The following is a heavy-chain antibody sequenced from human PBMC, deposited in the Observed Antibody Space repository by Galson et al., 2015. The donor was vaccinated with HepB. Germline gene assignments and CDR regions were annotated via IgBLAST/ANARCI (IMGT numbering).Heavy chain of an antibody. J-gene: IGHJ4*02. CDR3: ARDKGRIAASFDY. V-gene: IGHV3-11*01. CDR1: GFTFSDYY. D-gene: IGHD6-6*01. Sequence: SLRLSCAASGFTFSDYYMSWIRQAPGKGLEWVSYISSSGSTIYYADSVKGRFTISRDNAKNSLYLQMNSLRAEDTAVYYCARDKGRIAASFDYWGQGTLVTVSS. CDR2: ISSSGSTI.